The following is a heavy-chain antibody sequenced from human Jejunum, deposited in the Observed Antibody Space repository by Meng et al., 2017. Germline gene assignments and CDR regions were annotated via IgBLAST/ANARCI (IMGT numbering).Heavy chain of an antibody. J-gene: IGHJ5*02. D-gene: IGHD3-22*01. V-gene: IGHV4-39*01. Sequence: QLQLQESGPGLVKPSETLSLTCTVSGGSISTSSYYWGWIRQAPGKGLEWIGNIYYSGSTYYNSSLKSRVTISVDTSKNQFSLTLSAVTAADTAVYYCARSPQYYDSSGFAFDPWGQGTLVTV. CDR1: GGSISTSSYY. CDR2: IYYSGST. CDR3: ARSPQYYDSSGFAFDP.